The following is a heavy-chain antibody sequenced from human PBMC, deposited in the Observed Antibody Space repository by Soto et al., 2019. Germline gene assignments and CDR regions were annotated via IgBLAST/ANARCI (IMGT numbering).Heavy chain of an antibody. Sequence: QVQLVQSGAEVKKPGSSVKVSCKASGGTFSSYAISWVRQAPGQGLEWMGGIIPIFGTANYAQKFQGRVTITANKSTSTAYMELSSLRSEDTAVYYCASSIVVPAAMGYYGMDVWCQGTTVTVSS. D-gene: IGHD2-2*01. CDR1: GGTFSSYA. V-gene: IGHV1-69*06. J-gene: IGHJ6*02. CDR3: ASSIVVPAAMGYYGMDV. CDR2: IIPIFGTA.